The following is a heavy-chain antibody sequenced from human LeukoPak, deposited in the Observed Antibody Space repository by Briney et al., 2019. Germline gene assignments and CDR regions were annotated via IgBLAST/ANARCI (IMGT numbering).Heavy chain of an antibody. CDR1: GFTFSSYS. CDR3: ARDAGYCSGGSCLTFDY. CDR2: ISSSSSYI. J-gene: IGHJ4*02. V-gene: IGHV3-21*01. Sequence: GGSLRLSCAASGFTFSSYSMNWVRQAPGKGLEWVSSISSSSSYIYYADPVKGRFTISRDNAKNSLYLQMNSLRAEDTAVYYCARDAGYCSGGSCLTFDYWGQGTLVTVSS. D-gene: IGHD2-15*01.